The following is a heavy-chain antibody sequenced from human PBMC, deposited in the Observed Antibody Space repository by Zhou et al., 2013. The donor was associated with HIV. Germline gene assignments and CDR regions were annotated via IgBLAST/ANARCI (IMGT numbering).Heavy chain of an antibody. CDR2: IIPILGIA. CDR1: GGTFSSYA. J-gene: IGHJ1*01. CDR3: AREAYCGGDCYSGFQH. D-gene: IGHD2-21*01. V-gene: IGHV1-69*04. Sequence: QVQLVQSGAEVKKPGSSVKVSCKASGGTFSSYAISWVRQAPGQGLEWMGRIIPILGIANYAQKFQGRVTITADKSTGTAYMELSSLRSEDTAVYYCAREAYCGGDCYSGFQHWARAPGHRLL.